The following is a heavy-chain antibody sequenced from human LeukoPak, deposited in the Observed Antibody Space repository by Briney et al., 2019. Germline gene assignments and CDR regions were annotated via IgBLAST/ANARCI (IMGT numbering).Heavy chain of an antibody. V-gene: IGHV4-31*03. J-gene: IGHJ4*02. D-gene: IGHD4-11*01. CDR3: ARVGDLSNPFDY. Sequence: SETLSLTCTVSGGSISSGGYYWSWIRQHPGKGLEWIGYIYYSGSTYYNPSLKSRVTISVDTSKNQFSLKLSSVTAADTAVCYCARVGDLSNPFDYWGQGTLVTVSS. CDR2: IYYSGST. CDR1: GGSISSGGYY.